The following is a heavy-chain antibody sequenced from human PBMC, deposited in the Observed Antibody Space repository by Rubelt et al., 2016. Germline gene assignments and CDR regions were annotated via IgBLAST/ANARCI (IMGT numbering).Heavy chain of an antibody. CDR2: IYYSGRT. J-gene: IGHJ4*02. CDR3: ARGNSAEY. CDR1: GGSISSSSYY. V-gene: IGHV4-39*07. D-gene: IGHD4-23*01. Sequence: QLQLQESGPGLVKPSETLSLTCTVSGGSISSSSYYWGWIRQPPGKGLEWIGSIYYSGRTSYKPSLKSRVTISVDTSKNQFSLKVSSVTAADTAVYYCARGNSAEYWGQGTLVTVSS.